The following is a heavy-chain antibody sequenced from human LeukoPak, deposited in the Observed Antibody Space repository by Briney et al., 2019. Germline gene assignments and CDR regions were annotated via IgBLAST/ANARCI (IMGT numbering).Heavy chain of an antibody. J-gene: IGHJ6*03. CDR1: GGSFSGYY. V-gene: IGHV4-34*01. CDR3: VRVYYYYYYMDV. Sequence: SETLSLTCAVYGGSFSGYYWSWIRQPPGKGLEWIGSIYYSGSTYYNPSLKSRVTISVDTSKNQFSLKLSSVTAADTAVYYCVRVYYYYYYMDVWGKGTTVTISS. CDR2: IYYSGST.